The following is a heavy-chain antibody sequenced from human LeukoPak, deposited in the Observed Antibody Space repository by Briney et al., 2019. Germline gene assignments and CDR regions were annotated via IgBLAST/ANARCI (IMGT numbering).Heavy chain of an antibody. J-gene: IGHJ5*02. CDR2: IYTSGST. V-gene: IGHV4-61*02. D-gene: IGHD3-10*01. Sequence: SETLSLTCTVSGGSISSSSYYWSWIRQPAGKGLEWIGRIYTSGSTNYNPSLKSRVTISVDTSKNQFSLKLSSVTAADTAVYYCARVVGYYGSGRSVNWFDPWGQGTLVTVSS. CDR1: GGSISSSSYY. CDR3: ARVVGYYGSGRSVNWFDP.